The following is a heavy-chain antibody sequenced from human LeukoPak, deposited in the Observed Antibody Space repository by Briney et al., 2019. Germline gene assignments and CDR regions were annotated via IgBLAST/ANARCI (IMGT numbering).Heavy chain of an antibody. J-gene: IGHJ6*03. V-gene: IGHV3-30*18. CDR2: IWYDGSNT. CDR1: GFTFSIYG. CDR3: AKDGEAYCGGNCYSYNYYYMDV. D-gene: IGHD2-21*01. Sequence: PGRSLRLSCAASGFTFSIYGMHWVRQAPGKGLEWVAVIWYDGSNTYYADSVKGRFTISRDNSKNTLYLQMNSLRAEDTAVYYCAKDGEAYCGGNCYSYNYYYMDVWGKGTTVTVSS.